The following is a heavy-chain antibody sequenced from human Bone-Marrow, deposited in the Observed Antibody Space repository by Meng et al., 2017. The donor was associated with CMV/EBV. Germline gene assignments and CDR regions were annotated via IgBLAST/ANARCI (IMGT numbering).Heavy chain of an antibody. CDR2: IYYSGST. V-gene: IGHV4-39*07. J-gene: IGHJ6*02. CDR3: ARDLAFWSGYYTDYYYYGMDV. Sequence: SETLSLTCTVSGGSISSSSYYWGWIRQPPGKGLEWIGSIYYSGSTYYNPSLKSRVTISVDTSKNQFSLKLSSVTAADTAVYYCARDLAFWSGYYTDYYYYGMDVWGRGTTVTVPS. D-gene: IGHD3-3*01. CDR1: GGSISSSSYY.